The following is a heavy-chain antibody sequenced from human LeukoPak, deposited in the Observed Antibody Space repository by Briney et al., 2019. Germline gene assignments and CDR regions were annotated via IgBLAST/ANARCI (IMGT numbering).Heavy chain of an antibody. CDR1: GFTFSSYV. J-gene: IGHJ4*02. CDR2: ISYDGSNK. Sequence: GGSLRLSCAASGFTFSSYVMHWVRQAPGKGLEWVAVISYDGSNKYYADSVKGRFTISRDNSKNTLYLQMNSLGAEDTAVYYCARDLRLFGPPDDCWGQGTLVTVSS. D-gene: IGHD3-10*01. V-gene: IGHV3-30-3*01. CDR3: ARDLRLFGPPDDC.